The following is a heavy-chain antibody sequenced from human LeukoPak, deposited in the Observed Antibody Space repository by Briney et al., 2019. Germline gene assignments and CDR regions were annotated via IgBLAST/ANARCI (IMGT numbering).Heavy chain of an antibody. CDR1: GYTFTSYY. D-gene: IGHD5-24*01. Sequence: ASVKVSCKASGYTFTSYYMHWVRQAPGQGLEWMGIINPSGGSTSYAQKFQGRVTMTRDTSTSTVYMELRSLRSDDTAVYYCARDRDGYYGGDYWGQGTLVTVSS. J-gene: IGHJ4*02. CDR2: INPSGGST. V-gene: IGHV1-46*01. CDR3: ARDRDGYYGGDY.